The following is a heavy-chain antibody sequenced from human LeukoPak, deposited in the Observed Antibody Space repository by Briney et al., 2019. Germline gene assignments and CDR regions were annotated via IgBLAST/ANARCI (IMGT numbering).Heavy chain of an antibody. J-gene: IGHJ4*02. CDR1: GFTFSSYS. D-gene: IGHD4-23*01. V-gene: IGHV3-48*04. CDR3: AKERKLLPFDC. Sequence: GGSLRLSCAASGFTFSSYSMNWVRQAPGKGLEWVSYISSSSSTIYYADSVKGRFTISRDNAKNSLYLQMNRLRAEDTAVYYCAKERKLLPFDCWGQGTLVTVSS. CDR2: ISSSSSTI.